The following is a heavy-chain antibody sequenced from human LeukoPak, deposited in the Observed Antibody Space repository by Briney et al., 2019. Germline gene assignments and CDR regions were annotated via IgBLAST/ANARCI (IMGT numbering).Heavy chain of an antibody. CDR2: INHSGST. D-gene: IGHD5-24*01. Sequence: TSETLSLTCAVYGGSFSGYYWSWIRQPPGKGLEWIGEINHSGSTNYNPSLKSRVTISVDTSKNQFSLELSSVTAADTAVYYCARHPYGRDGYSHFDYWGQGTLVTVSS. CDR3: ARHPYGRDGYSHFDY. CDR1: GGSFSGYY. J-gene: IGHJ4*02. V-gene: IGHV4-34*01.